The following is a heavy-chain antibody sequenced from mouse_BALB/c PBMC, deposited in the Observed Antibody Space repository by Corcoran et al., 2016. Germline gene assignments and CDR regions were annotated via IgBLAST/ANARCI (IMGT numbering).Heavy chain of an antibody. D-gene: IGHD3-2*01. CDR3: ARQLGLPLDY. CDR2: IDPSDSET. CDR1: GYTFTSYW. Sequence: QVQLQQPGAELVKPGAPVKLSCKASGYTFTSYWMNWVKQRPGRGLEWIGRIDPSDSETHYNPKLKDKATLTVDKASSTAYIQLSSLTSEDSAVYYCARQLGLPLDYWGQGTTLTVSS. J-gene: IGHJ2*01. V-gene: IGHV1-69*02.